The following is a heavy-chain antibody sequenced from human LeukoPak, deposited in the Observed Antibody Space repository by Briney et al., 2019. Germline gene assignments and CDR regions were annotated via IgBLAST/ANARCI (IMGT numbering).Heavy chain of an antibody. J-gene: IGHJ4*02. CDR3: AREHCHGSGSYGY. D-gene: IGHD3-10*01. Sequence: PGGSLRLSCAASGFTFSSYSINWVRQAPGKGLEWVSSISSSSSYIYYSDSVKGRFTISRDNAKNSLYLQMNSLRAEDTAVYYCAREHCHGSGSYGYWGQGTLVTVSS. CDR2: ISSSSSYI. V-gene: IGHV3-21*01. CDR1: GFTFSSYS.